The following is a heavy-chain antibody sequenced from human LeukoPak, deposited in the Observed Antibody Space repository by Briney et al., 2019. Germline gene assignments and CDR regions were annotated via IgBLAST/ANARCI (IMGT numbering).Heavy chain of an antibody. CDR2: IKQDGSEK. D-gene: IGHD1-26*01. CDR1: GFTFSSYW. J-gene: IGHJ4*02. CDR3: AKEVGAAGPLDS. V-gene: IGHV3-7*03. Sequence: GGSLRLSCAASGFTFSSYWMSWVRQAPGKGLEWVANIKQDGSEKYYVDSVKGRFTISRDNSKNSLFLKMNSLTTEDTAFYYCAKEVGAAGPLDSWGQGTLLTVSS.